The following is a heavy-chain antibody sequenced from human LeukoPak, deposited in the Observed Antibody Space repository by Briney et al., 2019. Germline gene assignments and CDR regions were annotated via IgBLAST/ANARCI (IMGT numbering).Heavy chain of an antibody. J-gene: IGHJ3*02. D-gene: IGHD2-15*01. CDR3: ARMDETRSGGQDAFDI. Sequence: SETLSLTCTVSGGSISSSSYYWGWIRQPPGKGLEWIGSIYYSGSTYYNPSLKSRVTISVDTSKNQFSLRLSSVTAADSAVYYCARMDETRSGGQDAFDIWGQGTMVTVSS. CDR1: GGSISSSSYY. V-gene: IGHV4-39*07. CDR2: IYYSGST.